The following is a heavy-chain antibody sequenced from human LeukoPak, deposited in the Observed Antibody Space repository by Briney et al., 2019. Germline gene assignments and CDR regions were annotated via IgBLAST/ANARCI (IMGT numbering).Heavy chain of an antibody. CDR1: GFTFSSYA. Sequence: GGSLRLSCAASGFTFSSYAMSWVRQAPGKGLEGVSAISGSGGSTYYADSVKGRFTISRDNSKNTLYLQMNSLRAEDTAVYYCAKAGYCSSTSCYWGYYYYMDVRGKGTTVTVSS. CDR3: AKAGYCSSTSCYWGYYYYMDV. J-gene: IGHJ6*03. CDR2: ISGSGGST. D-gene: IGHD2-2*01. V-gene: IGHV3-23*01.